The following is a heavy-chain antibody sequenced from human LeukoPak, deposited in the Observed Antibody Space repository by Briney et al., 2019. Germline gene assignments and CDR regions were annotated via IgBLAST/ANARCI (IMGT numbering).Heavy chain of an antibody. V-gene: IGHV4-39*07. CDR2: IYYSGST. J-gene: IGHJ5*02. CDR3: ARSGRHDYENWFDP. CDR1: GGSVSSSSYY. Sequence: PSETLSLTCTVSGGSVSSSSYYWGWIRQPPGKGLEWIGSIYYSGSTYYNPSLKSRVTISVDTSKNQFSLKLSSVTAADTAVYYCARSGRHDYENWFDPWGQGTLVTVSS. D-gene: IGHD4-17*01.